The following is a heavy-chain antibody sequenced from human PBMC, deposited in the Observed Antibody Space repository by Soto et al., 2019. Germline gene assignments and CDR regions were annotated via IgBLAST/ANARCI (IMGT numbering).Heavy chain of an antibody. J-gene: IGHJ3*02. Sequence: PGGSLRLSCAPSGFKFSSYGMHLVRQSPGKGLKWVAVISYYGSNKYYAESVKGRFTISSDNSKNTLYLQMNSLRAEDTAVYYCAKSPGGYYSVDIWGQGT. CDR3: AKSPGGYYSVDI. D-gene: IGHD3-3*01. CDR1: GFKFSSYG. V-gene: IGHV3-30*18. CDR2: ISYYGSNK.